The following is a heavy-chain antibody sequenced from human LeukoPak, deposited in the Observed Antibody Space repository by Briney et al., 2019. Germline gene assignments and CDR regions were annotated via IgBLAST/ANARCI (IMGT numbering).Heavy chain of an antibody. Sequence: SVKVSCKASGGTFSSYAISWVRQAPGQGLEWMGRIIPILGIANYAQKFQGRAMITADKSTSTAYMELSSLRSEDTAVYYCARDQTGYCSSTSCYHYGMDVWGQGTTVTVSS. CDR2: IIPILGIA. V-gene: IGHV1-69*04. CDR1: GGTFSSYA. CDR3: ARDQTGYCSSTSCYHYGMDV. D-gene: IGHD2-2*03. J-gene: IGHJ6*02.